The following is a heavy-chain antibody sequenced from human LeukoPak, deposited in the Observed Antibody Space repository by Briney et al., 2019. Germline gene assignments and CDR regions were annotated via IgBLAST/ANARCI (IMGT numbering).Heavy chain of an antibody. CDR2: ISSGSAFI. CDR1: GFTFSSYS. V-gene: IGHV3-21*01. D-gene: IGHD1-26*01. Sequence: GGSLRLSCTASGFTFSSYSMNWVRQAPGKGLEWVSSISSGSAFIYYADSVKGRFTISRDNAKKSLYLQMNSLRAEDTAVYYCARDLVPIGWGQGTLVTVSS. J-gene: IGHJ4*02. CDR3: ARDLVPIG.